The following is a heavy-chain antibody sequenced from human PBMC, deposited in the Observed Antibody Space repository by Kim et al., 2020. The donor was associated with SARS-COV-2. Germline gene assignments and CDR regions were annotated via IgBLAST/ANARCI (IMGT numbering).Heavy chain of an antibody. V-gene: IGHV4-61*01. Sequence: SETLSLTCTVSGGSVSSGSYYWSWIRQPPGKGLEWIGYIYYSGSTNYNPSLKSRVTISVDTSKNQFSLKLSSVTAADTAVYYCARDLRYYDSSGYFSHAFDIWGQGTMVTVSS. CDR3: ARDLRYYDSSGYFSHAFDI. CDR2: IYYSGST. D-gene: IGHD3-22*01. CDR1: GGSVSSGSYY. J-gene: IGHJ3*02.